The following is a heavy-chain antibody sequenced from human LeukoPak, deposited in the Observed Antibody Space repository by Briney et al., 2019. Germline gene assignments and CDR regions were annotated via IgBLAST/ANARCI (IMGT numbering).Heavy chain of an antibody. Sequence: SETLSLTCTVSGDSINNYYWSWIRQPQGGGLEWIGYIYYSGSTNYNPSLKSRVTVSVDTSKNHFSLKLSSVTAADTAVYYCTRSNSGWYDDAFHIWGQGTIVTVSS. CDR3: TRSNSGWYDDAFHI. CDR2: IYYSGST. V-gene: IGHV4-59*08. CDR1: GDSINNYY. D-gene: IGHD6-19*01. J-gene: IGHJ3*02.